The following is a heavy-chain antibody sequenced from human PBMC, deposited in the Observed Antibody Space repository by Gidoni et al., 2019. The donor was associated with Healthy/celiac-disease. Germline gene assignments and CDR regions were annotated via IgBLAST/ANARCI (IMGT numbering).Heavy chain of an antibody. CDR1: GFTFRSYA. J-gene: IGHJ6*02. Sequence: EVQLLESGGGLVQPGGSLRLSCAASGFTFRSYAMSWVRQAPGKGLEWVSAISGSGGSTYYADSVKGRFTISRDNSKNTLYLQMNSLRAEDTAVYYCAKDKLMFGELITDYYYGMDVWGQGTTVTVSS. V-gene: IGHV3-23*01. CDR2: ISGSGGST. D-gene: IGHD3-10*02. CDR3: AKDKLMFGELITDYYYGMDV.